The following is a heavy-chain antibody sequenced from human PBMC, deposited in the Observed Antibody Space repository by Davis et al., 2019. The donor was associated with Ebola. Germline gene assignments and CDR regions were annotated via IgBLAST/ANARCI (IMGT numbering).Heavy chain of an antibody. CDR2: ISSSSSYI. Sequence: PGGSLRLSCAASGFTFSDYYMSWIRQAPGKGLEWVSYISSSSSYIYYADSVKGRFTISRDNAKNSLYLQMNSLRAEDTAVYYCAKDWGLGDMGIDYWGQGTLVTVSS. D-gene: IGHD3-16*01. J-gene: IGHJ4*02. CDR1: GFTFSDYY. CDR3: AKDWGLGDMGIDY. V-gene: IGHV3-11*06.